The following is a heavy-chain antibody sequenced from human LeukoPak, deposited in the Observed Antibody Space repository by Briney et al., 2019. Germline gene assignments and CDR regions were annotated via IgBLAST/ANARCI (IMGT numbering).Heavy chain of an antibody. V-gene: IGHV3-23*01. J-gene: IGHJ3*01. CDR2: IGDAGT. CDR3: AKNLGPFDV. D-gene: IGHD3-16*01. CDR1: GFTFNDFA. Sequence: GGSLRLSCAASGFTFNDFAMTWVRQAPGKGLEWVSSIGDAGTYYADSVKGRFTISRDNSKNMLYLQLNSLRAGGTAMYYCAKNLGPFDVRGQGTMVTVSS.